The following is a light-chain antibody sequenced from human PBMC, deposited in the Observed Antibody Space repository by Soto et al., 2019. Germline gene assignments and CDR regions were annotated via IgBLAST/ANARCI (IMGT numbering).Light chain of an antibody. CDR1: SSDVGGYNY. V-gene: IGLV2-11*01. CDR2: DVS. Sequence: QSALTQPRSVSGSPGQSVTISCTGTSSDVGGYNYVSWYQQLPGKAPKLMIYDVSKRPSGVPDRFSGSKSGNTASLTIAGLQAADEADYYCCSYAGSFVVFGGGTKVTVL. CDR3: CSYAGSFVV. J-gene: IGLJ2*01.